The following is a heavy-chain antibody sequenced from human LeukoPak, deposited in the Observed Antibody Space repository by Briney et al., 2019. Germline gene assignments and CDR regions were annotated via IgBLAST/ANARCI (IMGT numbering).Heavy chain of an antibody. CDR2: ISNDGTNK. CDR3: AVGHTI. CDR1: GFTFDNYA. V-gene: IGHV3-30-3*01. D-gene: IGHD1-26*01. J-gene: IGHJ3*02. Sequence: GGSLRLSCAASGFTFDNYAMHWVRQAPGKGLEWVALISNDGTNKYYADSVKGRFTMSRDNSKSTVYLQVNSLRAEDTAVYYCAVGHTIWGQGTMVTVSS.